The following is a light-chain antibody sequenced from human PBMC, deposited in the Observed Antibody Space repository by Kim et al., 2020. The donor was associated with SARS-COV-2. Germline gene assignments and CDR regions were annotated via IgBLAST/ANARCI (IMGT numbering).Light chain of an antibody. J-gene: IGLJ1*01. CDR2: EVS. Sequence: QSALTQPPSASGSPGQSVTISRTGTSSDVGGYNYVSWYQQHPGQAPKLMIYEVSKRPSGVPDRFSGSKSGNTASLTVSGLQAEDEADYYCSSYAGSKNVFGTGTKVTVL. CDR1: SSDVGGYNY. V-gene: IGLV2-8*01. CDR3: SSYAGSKNV.